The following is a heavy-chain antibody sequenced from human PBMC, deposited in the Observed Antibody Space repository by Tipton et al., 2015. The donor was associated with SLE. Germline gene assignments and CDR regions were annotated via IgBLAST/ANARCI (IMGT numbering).Heavy chain of an antibody. CDR3: AKDLYSNYVDN. J-gene: IGHJ4*02. CDR1: GFTFNSYG. D-gene: IGHD4-11*01. Sequence: SLRLSCTASGFTFNSYGMHWVRQAPGKGLEWVAFIRYDGSDTNYVDSVKGRFTISRDDSKNTLYLQMNSLRREDTAVYYCAKDLYSNYVDNWGQGTLVTVSS. CDR2: IRYDGSDT. V-gene: IGHV3-30*02.